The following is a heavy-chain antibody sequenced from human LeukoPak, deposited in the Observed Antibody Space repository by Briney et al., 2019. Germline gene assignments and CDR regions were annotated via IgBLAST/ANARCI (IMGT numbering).Heavy chain of an antibody. CDR3: ARDLGGDYGGYYYGMDV. CDR2: IYPGDSDT. CDR1: GYSFTSYW. Sequence: GESLKISCKGSGYSFTSYWIGWVRQMTGKGLEWMGIIYPGDSDTRYSPSFQGQVTISADKSISTAYLQWSSLQASDTARYYCARDLGGDYGGYYYGMDVWGQGTTVTVSS. J-gene: IGHJ6*02. D-gene: IGHD4-17*01. V-gene: IGHV5-51*01.